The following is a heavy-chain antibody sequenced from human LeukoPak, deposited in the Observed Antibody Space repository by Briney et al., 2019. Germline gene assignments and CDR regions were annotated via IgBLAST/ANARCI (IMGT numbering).Heavy chain of an antibody. CDR2: IVVGSGNT. CDR1: GFTFTSSA. V-gene: IGHV1-58*02. CDR3: AAAYYDFWSGSFPNKAAFDY. D-gene: IGHD3-3*01. Sequence: GASVKVSCKASGFTFTSSAMQWVRQARGQRLEWIGWIVVGSGNTNYAQKFQERVTITRDMSTSTAYMELSSLRSEDTAVYYCAAAYYDFWSGSFPNKAAFDYWGQGTLVTVSS. J-gene: IGHJ4*02.